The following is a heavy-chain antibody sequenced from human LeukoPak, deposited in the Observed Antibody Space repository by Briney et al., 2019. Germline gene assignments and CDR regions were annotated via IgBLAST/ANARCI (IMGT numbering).Heavy chain of an antibody. Sequence: ASVKVSCKASGYTFTSYGISWVRQAPGQGLEWMGWISGYNGNTNYAQKLQGRVTMTTDTSTSTAYMELRSLRSDDTAVYYCASTTGTTPIEWFDPWGQGTLVTVSS. D-gene: IGHD1-1*01. V-gene: IGHV1-18*01. J-gene: IGHJ5*02. CDR2: ISGYNGNT. CDR1: GYTFTSYG. CDR3: ASTTGTTPIEWFDP.